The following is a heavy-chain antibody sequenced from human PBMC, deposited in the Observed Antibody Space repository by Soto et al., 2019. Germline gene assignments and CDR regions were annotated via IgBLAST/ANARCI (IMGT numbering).Heavy chain of an antibody. J-gene: IGHJ4*02. CDR3: VCRLALAGCGCTY. V-gene: IGHV1-8*01. D-gene: IGHD6-19*01. Sequence: QVQLVQSGAEVKKPGASVKVSCKASGYTFTSYDINWVRQATGQGLEWMGWMNLNSGDTGYAQKFQGRVTVTRNTFRDTGYVGLSSLRSEDTAVYYFVCRLALAGCGCTYWGLGTLVSVSS. CDR1: GYTFTSYD. CDR2: MNLNSGDT.